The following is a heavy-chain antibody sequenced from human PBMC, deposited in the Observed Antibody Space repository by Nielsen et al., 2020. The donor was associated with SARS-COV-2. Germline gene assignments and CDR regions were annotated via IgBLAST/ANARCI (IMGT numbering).Heavy chain of an antibody. V-gene: IGHV1-8*01. CDR1: GYTFTSYD. CDR3: ARSPMVRGVRHNWFDP. Sequence: ASVKVSCKASGYTFTSYDINWVRQATGQGLEWMGWMNPNSGNTGYAQKFQGRVTMTRNTSISTAYMELSSLRSEDTAVYYCARSPMVRGVRHNWFDPWGQGTLVTVSS. D-gene: IGHD3-10*01. J-gene: IGHJ5*02. CDR2: MNPNSGNT.